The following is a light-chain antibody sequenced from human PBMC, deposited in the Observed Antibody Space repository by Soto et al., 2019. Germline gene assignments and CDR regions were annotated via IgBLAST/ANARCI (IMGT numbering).Light chain of an antibody. J-gene: IGKJ1*01. Sequence: DIVMTQSPDSLAVSLGERATINCKSSQSVLYSSNNKNYLAWYQQKPGQPPKLLIYWASTRESGVPDRFSGSGSGTDFTLTIISLQAEDVAVYCCQQYYSTSWTFGQGTKVEIK. CDR2: WAS. CDR1: QSVLYSSNNKNY. CDR3: QQYYSTSWT. V-gene: IGKV4-1*01.